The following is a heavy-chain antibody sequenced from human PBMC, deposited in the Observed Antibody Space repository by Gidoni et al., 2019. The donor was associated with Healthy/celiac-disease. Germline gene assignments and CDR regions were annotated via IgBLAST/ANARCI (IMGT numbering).Heavy chain of an antibody. D-gene: IGHD4-17*01. V-gene: IGHV5-10-1*01. J-gene: IGHJ4*02. CDR2: IDPSDSYT. CDR3: ARDYGDYPWWVY. Sequence: EVQLVQSGAEVKKPGESLRISCQGSGYSFTSYWLSWVRQMPGKGLEWMGRIDPSDSYTNYSPSFQGHVTISADKSISTAYLQWSSLKASDTAMYYCARDYGDYPWWVYWGQGTLVTVSS. CDR1: GYSFTSYW.